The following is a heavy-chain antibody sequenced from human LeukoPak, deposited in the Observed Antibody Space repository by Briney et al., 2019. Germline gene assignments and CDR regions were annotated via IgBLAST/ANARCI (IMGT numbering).Heavy chain of an antibody. CDR1: GYTFTSYY. J-gene: IGHJ5*02. Sequence: ASVKVSCKASGYTFTSYYMHWVRQAPGQGLEWIGWMNPNSGNTGYAQKFQGRVTLTRSTSISTAYMELRSLTSEDTAVYYCARDYGGNSGWFDPWGQGTLVTVSS. CDR2: MNPNSGNT. D-gene: IGHD4-23*01. V-gene: IGHV1-8*02. CDR3: ARDYGGNSGWFDP.